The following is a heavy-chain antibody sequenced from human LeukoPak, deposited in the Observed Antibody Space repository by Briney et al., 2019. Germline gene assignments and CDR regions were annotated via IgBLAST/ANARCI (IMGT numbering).Heavy chain of an antibody. J-gene: IGHJ4*02. CDR3: ATRLRYCSGGSCYWIFDY. V-gene: IGHV4-4*02. D-gene: IGHD2-15*01. Sequence: PSGTLSLTCAVSGGSISSSNWWSWGRQPPGKGLEWIGEIYHSGSTNYNPSLKSRVTISVDKSKNQFSLKLSSVTAADTAVYYCATRLRYCSGGSCYWIFDYWGQGTLVTVSS. CDR1: GGSISSSNW. CDR2: IYHSGST.